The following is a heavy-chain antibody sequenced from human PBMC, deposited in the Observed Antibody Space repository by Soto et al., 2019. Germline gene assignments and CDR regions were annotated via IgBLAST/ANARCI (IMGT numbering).Heavy chain of an antibody. CDR1: GGCISSYY. CDR3: ARAGKTKGYCSGGRCYTGGQNNWFDP. CDR2: IYTSGST. J-gene: IGHJ5*02. D-gene: IGHD2-15*01. V-gene: IGHV4-4*07. Sequence: XASLSLTSTVCGGCISSYYGSWIRQPAGKGLEWIGRIYTSGSTNYNPSLKSRVTMSVDTSKNQFSLKLSSVTAADTAVYYCARAGKTKGYCSGGRCYTGGQNNWFDPWGQRTLVTGSS.